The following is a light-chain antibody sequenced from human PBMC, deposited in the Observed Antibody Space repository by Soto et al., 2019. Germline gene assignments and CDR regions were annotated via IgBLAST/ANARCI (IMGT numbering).Light chain of an antibody. CDR1: SSDVGAYNY. CDR3: SSYTSGSTLVV. CDR2: EVT. V-gene: IGLV2-14*01. Sequence: QSALTQPASVSGSPGQSITISCTGSSSDVGAYNYVSWYQQHPGKAPRLMIYEVTNRPSGVSNRFSGSKSGNTASLTISGRRAEDEVDYYCSSYTSGSTLVVFGGGTKLTVL. J-gene: IGLJ2*01.